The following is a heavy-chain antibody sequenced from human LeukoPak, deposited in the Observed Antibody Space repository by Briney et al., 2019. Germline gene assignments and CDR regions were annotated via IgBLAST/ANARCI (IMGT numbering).Heavy chain of an antibody. CDR2: ISGSGATT. V-gene: IGHV3-23*01. Sequence: GGSLRLSCAASGFTFTNYAMSWVRQAPGKGPEWVSTISGSGATTFYADSVKGRFTISRDNSKDTLYLQMNSLRAEDTAVYYCWQQLVNWVDPWGQGTLVTVSS. CDR3: WQQLVNWVDP. CDR1: GFTFTNYA. D-gene: IGHD6-13*01. J-gene: IGHJ5*02.